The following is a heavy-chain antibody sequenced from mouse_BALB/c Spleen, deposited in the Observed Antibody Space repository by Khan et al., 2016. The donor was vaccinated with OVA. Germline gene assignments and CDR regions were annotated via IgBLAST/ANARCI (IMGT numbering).Heavy chain of an antibody. CDR3: ARDSYGYMGYFDY. J-gene: IGHJ2*01. Sequence: EVELVESGGGLVQPGGSRKLSCAASGFTFSSFGMHWVRQAPEKGLEWVAYISSGSNTTYYAATLKGRFTISRDNPKNTLFLQLTRLRSDDTAMFYCARDSYGYMGYFDYWGQGTTLTVSS. V-gene: IGHV5-17*02. CDR1: GFTFSSFG. CDR2: ISSGSNTT. D-gene: IGHD1-2*01.